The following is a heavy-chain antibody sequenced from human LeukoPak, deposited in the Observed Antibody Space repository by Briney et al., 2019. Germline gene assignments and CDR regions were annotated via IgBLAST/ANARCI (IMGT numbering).Heavy chain of an antibody. Sequence: GGSLRLPCAASGFTFSSYEMNWVRQAPGKGLEWVSYISSSGSTIYYADSVKGRFIISRDNAKNSLYLQMNSLRAEDTAVYYCAREGQQLEYYFDYWGQGTLVTVSS. J-gene: IGHJ4*02. CDR1: GFTFSSYE. CDR3: AREGQQLEYYFDY. CDR2: ISSSGSTI. D-gene: IGHD6-13*01. V-gene: IGHV3-48*03.